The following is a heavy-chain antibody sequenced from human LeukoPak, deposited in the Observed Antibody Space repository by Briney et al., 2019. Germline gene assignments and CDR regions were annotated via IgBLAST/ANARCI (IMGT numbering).Heavy chain of an antibody. CDR2: ISYDGSNK. J-gene: IGHJ4*02. CDR3: ATAISRGDY. CDR1: GFTFSSYG. V-gene: IGHV3-30*03. Sequence: GGSLRLSCAVSGFTFSSYGMHWVRQAPGKGLEWVAVISYDGSNKYYADSVKGRFTISRDNSKNTLYLQMNSLRAEDTAVYYCATAISRGDYWGQGTLVTVSS.